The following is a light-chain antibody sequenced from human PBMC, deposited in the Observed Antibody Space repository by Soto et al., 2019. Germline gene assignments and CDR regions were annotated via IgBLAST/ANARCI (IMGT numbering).Light chain of an antibody. CDR2: KDN. V-gene: IGLV3-27*01. CDR1: VLAKKY. Sequence: SYELTQPSSVSVSPGQTARITCSGAVLAKKYARWFQQKPGQAPVVVIYKDNERPSGIPERFSGSSSGTTVTLTISDVHVDDEADYYCYSAADNTVGIFGGGTKLTVL. J-gene: IGLJ2*01. CDR3: YSAADNTVGI.